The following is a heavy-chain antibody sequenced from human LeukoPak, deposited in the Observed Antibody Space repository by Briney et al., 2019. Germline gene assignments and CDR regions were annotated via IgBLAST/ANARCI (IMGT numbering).Heavy chain of an antibody. J-gene: IGHJ4*02. V-gene: IGHV4-39*01. CDR2: IYYSGST. D-gene: IGHD2-2*01. Sequence: SETLSLTCTVSGGSIGSSSYYWGWIRQPPGKGLEWIGSIYYSGSTYYNPSLKSRVTISVDTSKNQFSLKLSSVTAADTAVYYCARHVVEICSSTSCPSYFDYWGQGTLVTVSS. CDR3: ARHVVEICSSTSCPSYFDY. CDR1: GGSIGSSSYY.